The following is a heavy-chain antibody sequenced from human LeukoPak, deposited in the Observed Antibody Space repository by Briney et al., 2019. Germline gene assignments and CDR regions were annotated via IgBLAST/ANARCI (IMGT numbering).Heavy chain of an antibody. CDR1: GYTFTGYY. D-gene: IGHD3-22*01. J-gene: IGHJ6*03. V-gene: IGHV1-2*02. CDR3: ARDTPSGDYDSSGYYDYYYMDV. CDR2: INPNSGGT. Sequence: ASVKVSRKASGYTFTGYYMHWVRQAPGQGLEWMGWINPNSGGTNYAQKFQGRVTMTRDTSISTAYMELSRLRSDDTAVYYCARDTPSGDYDSSGYYDYYYMDVWGKGTTVTVSS.